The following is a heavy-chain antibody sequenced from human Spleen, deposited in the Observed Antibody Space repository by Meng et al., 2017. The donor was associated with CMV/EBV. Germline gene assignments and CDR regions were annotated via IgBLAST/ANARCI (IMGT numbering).Heavy chain of an antibody. J-gene: IGHJ4*02. D-gene: IGHD4-23*01. CDR3: ARALNVGPTVVTSPFDY. CDR2: INPNSGGT. Sequence: ASVKVSCKASGYTFTGYYMHWVRQAPGQGLEWMGWINPNSGGTNYAQKFQGRVTMTRDTSISTPYMELSRLRSDDTAVYYCARALNVGPTVVTSPFDYWGQGTLVTVSS. V-gene: IGHV1-2*02. CDR1: GYTFTGYY.